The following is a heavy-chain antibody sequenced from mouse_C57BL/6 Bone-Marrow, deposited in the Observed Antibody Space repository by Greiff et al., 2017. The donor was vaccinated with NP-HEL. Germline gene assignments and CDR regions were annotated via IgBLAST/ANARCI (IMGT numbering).Heavy chain of an antibody. Sequence: QVQLQQSGAELMKPGASVKLSCKATGYTFTGYWIEWVKQRPGHGLEWIGEILPGSGSTNYNEKFKGKATFTADTSSNTAYMQISSLTTEDSAIYYCAREEGLIWLRRFAYWGQGTLVTVSA. CDR1: GYTFTGYW. CDR3: AREEGLIWLRRFAY. D-gene: IGHD2-2*01. V-gene: IGHV1-9*01. CDR2: ILPGSGST. J-gene: IGHJ3*01.